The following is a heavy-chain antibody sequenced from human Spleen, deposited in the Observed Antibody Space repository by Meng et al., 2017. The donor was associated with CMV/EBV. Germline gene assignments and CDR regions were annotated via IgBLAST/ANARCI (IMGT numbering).Heavy chain of an antibody. D-gene: IGHD2-15*01. Sequence: QITLKESGPTLVKPTQTLTLTCTFSGFSLSTSGIGVGWIRPPPGKALEWLALIYWDDDKRYSPSLKSRLTITKDTSKNQVVLTMTNMDPVDTATYYCAHRDYCSGGTCTFDYWGQGTLVTVSS. V-gene: IGHV2-5*02. CDR2: IYWDDDK. J-gene: IGHJ4*02. CDR1: GFSLSTSGIG. CDR3: AHRDYCSGGTCTFDY.